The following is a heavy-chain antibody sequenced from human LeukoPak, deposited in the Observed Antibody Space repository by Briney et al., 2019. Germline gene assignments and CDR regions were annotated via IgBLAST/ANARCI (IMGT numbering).Heavy chain of an antibody. V-gene: IGHV3-33*06. CDR1: GFTFSSYG. Sequence: QPGRSLRLSCAASGFTFSSYGMPWVRPAPGKGQGWVAVIWYDETIKYYADSVKGRFTISTDNSKNTLYLQMNSLRAEDTAVYYCAKDLYGGNRYFALWGRGTLVTVSS. J-gene: IGHJ2*01. D-gene: IGHD4-23*01. CDR2: IWYDETIK. CDR3: AKDLYGGNRYFAL.